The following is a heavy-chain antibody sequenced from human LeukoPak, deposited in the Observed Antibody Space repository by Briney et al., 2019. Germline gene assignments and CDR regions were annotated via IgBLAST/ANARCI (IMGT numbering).Heavy chain of an antibody. J-gene: IGHJ4*02. V-gene: IGHV3-23*01. CDR3: ARHRSSWLIDY. D-gene: IGHD6-6*01. CDR1: GFTFNSYA. CDR2: ISDSGGDT. Sequence: GGSLRLSCAASGFTFNSYAMSWVRQAPWERLQWVSGISDSGGDTYYADSVRGRSTISRDNSKNTLYLQMNSLRAEDTAVYYCARHRSSWLIDYWGQGTLVTVSS.